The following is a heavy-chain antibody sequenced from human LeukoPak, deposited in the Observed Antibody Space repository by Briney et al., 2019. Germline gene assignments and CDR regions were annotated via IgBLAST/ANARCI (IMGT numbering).Heavy chain of an antibody. J-gene: IGHJ4*02. V-gene: IGHV1-69*05. D-gene: IGHD3-22*01. CDR2: IIPIFGTA. CDR1: GGTFSSYA. CDR3: ARSNAYYYDSSGYRSFDY. Sequence: SVKVSCKASGGTFSSYATSWVRQAPGQGLEWMGRIIPIFGTANYAQKFQGRVTITTDESTSTAYMELSSLRSEDTAVYYCARSNAYYYDSSGYRSFDYWGQGTLVTVSS.